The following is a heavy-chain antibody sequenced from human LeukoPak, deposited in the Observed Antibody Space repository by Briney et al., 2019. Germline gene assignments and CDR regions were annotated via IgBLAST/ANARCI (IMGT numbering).Heavy chain of an antibody. CDR2: VYAGDSDT. J-gene: IGHJ3*02. CDR3: AKDISVTEGAFDI. V-gene: IGHV5-51*01. Sequence: GESLKISCKGSGYSFTSFWIGWVRQMPGKGLEWMGIVYAGDSDTKYSPSFQGQVTVSVDKSISTAYLQWSSLKASDTAMYYCAKDISVTEGAFDIWGQGTVVTVSS. CDR1: GYSFTSFW. D-gene: IGHD6-19*01.